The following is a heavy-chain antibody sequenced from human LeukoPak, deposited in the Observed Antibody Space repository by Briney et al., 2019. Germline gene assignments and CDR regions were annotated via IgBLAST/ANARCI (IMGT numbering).Heavy chain of an antibody. CDR1: GYTFTGYY. V-gene: IGHV1-2*06. Sequence: GASVKVSCKASGYTFTGYYMHWVRQAPGQGLEWMGRINPNSGGTNYAQKFQGRVTMSRDTSISTAYMELSRLRSDDTAVYYCATITGTTQFDYWGQGTLVTVSS. CDR3: ATITGTTQFDY. CDR2: INPNSGGT. J-gene: IGHJ4*02. D-gene: IGHD1-7*01.